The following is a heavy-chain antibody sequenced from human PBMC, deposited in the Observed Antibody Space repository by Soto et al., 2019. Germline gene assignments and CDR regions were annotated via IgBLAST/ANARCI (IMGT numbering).Heavy chain of an antibody. CDR1: GGTFSSYT. V-gene: IGHV1-69*02. CDR2: IIPILGIA. D-gene: IGHD2-2*01. CDR3: AMDRVVPATMYYYYGMDV. Sequence: SVKVSCKASGGTFSSYTISWVRQAPGQGLKWMGRIIPILGIANYAQKFQGRVTITADKSTSTAYMELSSLRSEDTAVYYCAMDRVVPATMYYYYGMDVWGQGTTVTVSS. J-gene: IGHJ6*02.